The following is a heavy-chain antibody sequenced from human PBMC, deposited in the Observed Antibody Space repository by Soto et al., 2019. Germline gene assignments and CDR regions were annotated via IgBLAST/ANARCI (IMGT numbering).Heavy chain of an antibody. Sequence: QVHLVESGGGLVKPGGSLSLSCATSGFAFSAYYMSWIRQAPGKGLEWLSYISESGTTIYYADSVKGRFTMSRDNAKNSLYLQMNSLRAEDTAVYYCTRSDYDTSGYTDYWGQGTLVTVSS. V-gene: IGHV3-11*01. CDR1: GFAFSAYY. J-gene: IGHJ4*02. CDR3: TRSDYDTSGYTDY. CDR2: ISESGTTI. D-gene: IGHD3-22*01.